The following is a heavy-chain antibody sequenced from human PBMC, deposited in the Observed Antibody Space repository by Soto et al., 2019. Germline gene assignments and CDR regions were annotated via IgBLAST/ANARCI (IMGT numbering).Heavy chain of an antibody. J-gene: IGHJ4*02. Sequence: QVQLVESGGGVVQPGRSLRLSCAASGFTFNSYAMHWVRQAPGKGLEWVTFISYDGSNKDYADSVKGRFTISRDNSKHTGYLQINSLKTEDTAVYYCSRDVLRGQLIKLYFALWGQGVLVTVSS. D-gene: IGHD3-10*01. V-gene: IGHV3-30-3*01. CDR1: GFTFNSYA. CDR2: ISYDGSNK. CDR3: SRDVLRGQLIKLYFAL.